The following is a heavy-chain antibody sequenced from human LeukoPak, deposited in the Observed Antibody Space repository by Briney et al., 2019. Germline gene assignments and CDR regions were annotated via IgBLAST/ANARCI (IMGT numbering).Heavy chain of an antibody. D-gene: IGHD3-10*01. V-gene: IGHV3-48*01. CDR2: ISSASNTI. Sequence: PGGSLRLSCAASGFTFSSYSMNWVRQAPGKGLEWVSYISSASNTIYYADSVKGRFTISRDNAKNSLYLQMNSLRAEDTAMYYCASDGWFGDYNWFDPWGQETLVTVSS. CDR3: ASDGWFGDYNWFDP. J-gene: IGHJ5*02. CDR1: GFTFSSYS.